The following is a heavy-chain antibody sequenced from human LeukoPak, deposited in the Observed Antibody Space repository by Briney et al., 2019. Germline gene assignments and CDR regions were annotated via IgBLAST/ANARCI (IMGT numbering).Heavy chain of an antibody. CDR1: GDSISSYY. Sequence: SETLSLTCTVSGDSISSYYWNWIRQPPGKGLEWIGYIYYTGSTSYNPSLKSRVTISVDTSNNQFSLKLSSATAADTAVYYCARGYSYGYYYYYYMDVWGKGTTVTVSS. CDR3: ARGYSYGYYYYYYMDV. CDR2: IYYTGST. D-gene: IGHD5-18*01. V-gene: IGHV4-59*01. J-gene: IGHJ6*03.